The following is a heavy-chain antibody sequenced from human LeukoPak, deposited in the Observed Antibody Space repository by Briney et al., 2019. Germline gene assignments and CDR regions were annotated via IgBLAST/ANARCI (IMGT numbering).Heavy chain of an antibody. J-gene: IGHJ6*03. D-gene: IGHD6-13*01. CDR3: ARGEYSSSWYSSYYYYYMDV. CDR1: GCTFSSYA. V-gene: IGHV1-69*05. CDR2: IIPIFGTA. Sequence: ASVKVSCKASGCTFSSYAISWVRQAPGQGLEWMGGIIPIFGTANYAQKFQGRVTITTDESTSTAYMELSSLRSEDTAVYYCARGEYSSSWYSSYYYYYMDVWGKGTTVTVSS.